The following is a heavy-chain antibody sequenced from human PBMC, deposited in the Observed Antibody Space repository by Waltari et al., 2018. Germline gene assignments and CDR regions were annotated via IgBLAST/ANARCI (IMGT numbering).Heavy chain of an antibody. V-gene: IGHV1-69*05. J-gene: IGHJ6*02. CDR3: ASAPDYIWGSYRPSYGMDV. Sequence: QVQLVQSGAAVKKPGSSVKVSCKASGGTFSSYAISSVRQAPGQGLEWMGGISPIFGTANYAQKFQGRVTITTDESTSTAYMELSSLRSEDTAVYYCASAPDYIWGSYRPSYGMDVWGQGTTVTVSS. CDR1: GGTFSSYA. D-gene: IGHD3-16*02. CDR2: ISPIFGTA.